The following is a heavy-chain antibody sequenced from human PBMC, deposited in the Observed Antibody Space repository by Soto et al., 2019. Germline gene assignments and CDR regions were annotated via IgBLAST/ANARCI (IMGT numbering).Heavy chain of an antibody. CDR1: GGSISSYY. V-gene: IGHV4-4*07. CDR3: ARDRGGYYYYGQDV. J-gene: IGHJ6*02. CDR2: IYTSGST. Sequence: VSLTCTVSGGSISSYYWSWIRQPAGKGLEWIGRIYTSGSTNYNPSLKSRVTMSVDTSKNQFSLKLSSVTAADTAVHYCARDRGGYYYYGQDVWGQGTTVTVSS.